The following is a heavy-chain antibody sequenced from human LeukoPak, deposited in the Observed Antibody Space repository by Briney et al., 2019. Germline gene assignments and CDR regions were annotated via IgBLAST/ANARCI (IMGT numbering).Heavy chain of an antibody. CDR2: IKHDGSEK. CDR1: GFTFSSNA. D-gene: IGHD3-3*01. V-gene: IGHV3-7*01. J-gene: IGHJ4*02. CDR3: ATDRGWRTSGYYLYYFEY. Sequence: QTGGSLRLSCAASGFTFSSNAMSWVRQAPGKGLEWVASIKHDGSEKYYVDSVRGRFTISRDNTMNSLYLQMSSLRAEDTAVYYCATDRGWRTSGYYLYYFEYWGQGTLVTYSS.